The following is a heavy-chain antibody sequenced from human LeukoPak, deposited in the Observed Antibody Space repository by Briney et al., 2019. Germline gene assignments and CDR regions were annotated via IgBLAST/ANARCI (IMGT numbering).Heavy chain of an antibody. J-gene: IGHJ4*02. CDR3: ARDSAGNDY. V-gene: IGHV3-7*01. D-gene: IGHD6-13*01. CDR1: GFTFSPYW. Sequence: GGALRLSCAASGFTFSPYWMSWVRQAPGKGLEWVANIKQDGSEKYYVDSVKGRFTISRDNAKNSLYLQMNSLRAEDTAMYYCARDSAGNDYWGQGTLVTVSS. CDR2: IKQDGSEK.